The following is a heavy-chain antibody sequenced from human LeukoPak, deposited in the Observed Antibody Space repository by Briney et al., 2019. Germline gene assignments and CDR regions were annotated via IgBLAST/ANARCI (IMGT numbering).Heavy chain of an antibody. Sequence: PSETLSLTCTVSGGSISSSSYYWGWIRQPPGKGLEWIGSIYYSGSTYYNPSLKSRVTISVDTSKNQFSLKLSSVTAADTAVYYCARDENMVGATLVWGQGTLVTVSS. CDR3: ARDENMVGATLV. D-gene: IGHD1-26*01. CDR2: IYYSGST. CDR1: GGSISSSSYY. V-gene: IGHV4-39*01. J-gene: IGHJ4*02.